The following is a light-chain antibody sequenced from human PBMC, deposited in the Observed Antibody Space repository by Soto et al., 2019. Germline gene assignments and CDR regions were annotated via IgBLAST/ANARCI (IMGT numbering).Light chain of an antibody. CDR2: ANH. J-gene: IGLJ1*01. CDR1: SSNIGAGYD. V-gene: IGLV1-40*01. Sequence: QAVVTQPPSVSGAPGQRVTISCTGSSSNIGAGYDVHWYQQLPGTAPTLLVYANHNRPSGVPDRFSGSKSGTSASLAITGLQAEDEADYYCQSYDSSLSGYVFGSGTKLTVL. CDR3: QSYDSSLSGYV.